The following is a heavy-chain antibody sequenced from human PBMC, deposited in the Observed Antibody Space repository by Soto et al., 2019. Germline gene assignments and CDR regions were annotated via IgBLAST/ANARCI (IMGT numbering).Heavy chain of an antibody. J-gene: IGHJ4*02. CDR3: ARDNSGDFWRGYSHDYFDY. CDR1: GYTLTSYG. Sequence: QVQVVQSGAEVKKHGASVKVSCKTSGYTLTSYGISWVRQAPGQGLEWMGWISAYSGKTNYAQKFQGRLNMTTDTSSGKAYMELMSLRPDDTALYYCARDNSGDFWRGYSHDYFDYLGQGTLVTVSS. CDR2: ISAYSGKT. V-gene: IGHV1-18*01. D-gene: IGHD3-3*01.